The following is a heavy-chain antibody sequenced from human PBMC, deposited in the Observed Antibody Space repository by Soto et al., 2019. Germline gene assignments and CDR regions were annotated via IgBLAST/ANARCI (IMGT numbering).Heavy chain of an antibody. CDR3: ARHRGYSSGSRRAGWYFDL. D-gene: IGHD6-19*01. CDR2: IYYSGST. CDR1: GGSISSSSYY. Sequence: QLQLQESGPGLVKPSETLSLTCTVSGGSISSSSYYWGWIRQPPGKGLEWIGSIYYSGSTYYNPSLKSRVNISVDTSKNQFSLKLSSVTAADTAVYYCARHRGYSSGSRRAGWYFDLWGRGTLVTVSS. J-gene: IGHJ2*01. V-gene: IGHV4-39*01.